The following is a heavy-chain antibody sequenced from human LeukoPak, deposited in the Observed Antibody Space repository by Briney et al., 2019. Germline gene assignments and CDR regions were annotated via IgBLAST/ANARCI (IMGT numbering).Heavy chain of an antibody. V-gene: IGHV1-2*02. CDR1: GYTFTGYY. CDR3: AREVVPAATYMDV. Sequence: ASVKVSCKASGYTFTGYYMHWVRQAPGQGLEWMGWINPNSDGTNYAQKFQGRVTMTRDTSISTAYMELSRLRSDDTAVYYCAREVVPAATYMDVWGEGTTVTISS. CDR2: INPNSDGT. J-gene: IGHJ6*03. D-gene: IGHD2-2*01.